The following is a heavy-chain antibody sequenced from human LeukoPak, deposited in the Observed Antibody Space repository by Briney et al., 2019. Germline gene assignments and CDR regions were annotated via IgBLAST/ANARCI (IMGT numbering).Heavy chain of an antibody. J-gene: IGHJ4*02. V-gene: IGHV1-69*13. CDR2: IIPIFGTA. CDR1: GGTFSSYA. Sequence: SVKVSCKASGGTFSSYAISWVRQAPGQGLEWMGGIIPIFGTANYAQKFQGRVTITADESTSTAYMELSSLRSEDTAVYYCARGRYYDSSGYPHFDYWGQGTLVTVSS. CDR3: ARGRYYDSSGYPHFDY. D-gene: IGHD3-22*01.